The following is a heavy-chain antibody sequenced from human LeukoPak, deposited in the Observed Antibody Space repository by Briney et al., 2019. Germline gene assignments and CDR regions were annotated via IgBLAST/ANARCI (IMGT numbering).Heavy chain of an antibody. D-gene: IGHD6-19*01. J-gene: IGHJ4*02. Sequence: QPGRSLRLSCAASGFTFSSYAMHWVRQAPGKGLEWVAVISYDGSNKYYADSVKGRFTISRDNSKNTLYLQMNSLRAEDTAVYYCARAPGQWLVPGYFDYWGQGTLVTVSS. V-gene: IGHV3-30*04. CDR3: ARAPGQWLVPGYFDY. CDR2: ISYDGSNK. CDR1: GFTFSSYA.